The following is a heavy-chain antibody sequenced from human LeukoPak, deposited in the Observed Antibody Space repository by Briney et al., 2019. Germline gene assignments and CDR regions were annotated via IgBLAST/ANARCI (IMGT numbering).Heavy chain of an antibody. J-gene: IGHJ4*02. CDR1: GFTFSISW. CDR2: IDKHGSGK. Sequence: QTGGSLRLSCVASGFTFSISWVTWVRQAPGKGLGWVANIDKHGSGKYYLDSVKGRFAISRDYASNSVFLQMDSLRAEDTSVYYCARDAGWGYYDLWGQGTPVTVSS. CDR3: ARDAGWGYYDL. D-gene: IGHD1-26*01. V-gene: IGHV3-7*01.